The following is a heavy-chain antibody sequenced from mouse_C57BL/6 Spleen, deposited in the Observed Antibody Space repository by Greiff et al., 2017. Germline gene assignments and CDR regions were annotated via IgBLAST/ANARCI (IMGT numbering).Heavy chain of an antibody. D-gene: IGHD1-1*01. CDR3: ARHSTTGFAY. CDR1: GFTFSDYG. Sequence: EVMLVESGGGLVQPGGSLKLSCAASGFTFSDYGMAWVRQAPMNGPEWVASISNLAYSIYYADTVTGRFTISRENAKNTLYLEMSSLRSEGTAMYYCARHSTTGFAYWGQGTLVTVSA. CDR2: ISNLAYSI. J-gene: IGHJ3*01. V-gene: IGHV5-15*01.